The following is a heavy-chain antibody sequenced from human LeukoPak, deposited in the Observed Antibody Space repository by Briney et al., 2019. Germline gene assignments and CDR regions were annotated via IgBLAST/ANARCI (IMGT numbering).Heavy chain of an antibody. V-gene: IGHV3-11*01. J-gene: IGHJ4*02. CDR2: ISSSGSTI. D-gene: IGHD5-24*01. CDR1: GFTFSDYY. CDR3: AREIGPIQLHLWGSAFDY. Sequence: PGGSLRLSCAASGFTFSDYYMSWIRQAPGKGLEWVSYISSSGSTIYYADSVKGRFTISRDNAKNSLYLQMSSLRSEDTAVYYCAREIGPIQLHLWGSAFDYWGQGTLVTVSS.